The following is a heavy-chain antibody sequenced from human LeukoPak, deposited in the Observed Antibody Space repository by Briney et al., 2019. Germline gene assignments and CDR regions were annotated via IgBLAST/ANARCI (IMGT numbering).Heavy chain of an antibody. CDR2: IYYSGTT. J-gene: IGHJ4*02. CDR1: GGSISGYY. Sequence: SETLSLTCTVSGGSISGYYWSWIRQPPGKGLEWIGYIYYSGTTNYNPSLKSRVTVSVDTSKNQVSLKLSSVTAADTAVYYCARGGVLKSVDYWGQGTLVAVSS. V-gene: IGHV4-59*01. D-gene: IGHD3-16*01. CDR3: ARGGVLKSVDY.